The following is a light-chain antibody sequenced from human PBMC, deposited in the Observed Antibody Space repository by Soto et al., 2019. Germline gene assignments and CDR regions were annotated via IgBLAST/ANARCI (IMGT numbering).Light chain of an antibody. J-gene: IGKJ1*01. Sequence: EIELTQSPGTLSLSPGERATLSCRASQTVSGSQLAWYQQRPGQPPRLLIFDASRRATGIPDRFSGSGSGTEFTLTISSLQPDDFATYYCQQYNSYSEWTFSQGTKVDIK. CDR3: QQYNSYSEWT. CDR1: QTVSGSQ. V-gene: IGKV3-20*01. CDR2: DAS.